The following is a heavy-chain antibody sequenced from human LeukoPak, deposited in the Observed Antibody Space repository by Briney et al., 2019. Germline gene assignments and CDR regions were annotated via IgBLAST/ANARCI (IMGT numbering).Heavy chain of an antibody. V-gene: IGHV6-1*01. J-gene: IGHJ6*02. CDR2: TYYRSKWYN. D-gene: IGHD6-13*01. CDR1: GDSVSSNSAA. CDR3: ATGIAAAGPSRYYYYYGMNV. Sequence: SQTLSLTCAISGDSVSSNSAAWNWIRQSPSRGLEWLGRTYYRSKWYNDYAVSVKSRITINPDTSKNQFSLQLNSVTPEDTAVYYCATGIAAAGPSRYYYYYGMNVWGQGTTVTVPS.